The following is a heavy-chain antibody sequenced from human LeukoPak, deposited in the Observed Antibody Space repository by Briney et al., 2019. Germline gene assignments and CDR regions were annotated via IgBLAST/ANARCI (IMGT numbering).Heavy chain of an antibody. J-gene: IGHJ4*02. V-gene: IGHV4-4*07. CDR2: IYASGST. CDR1: GGSISSHY. D-gene: IGHD6-6*01. Sequence: SETLSLTCTVSGGSISSHYWSWIRQPAGKGLEWIGRIYASGSTNYNPSLKSRVTMSVDTSKNQFSLKLSSVTAADTAVYYCAARRQLARFDYWGQGTLVTVSS. CDR3: AARRQLARFDY.